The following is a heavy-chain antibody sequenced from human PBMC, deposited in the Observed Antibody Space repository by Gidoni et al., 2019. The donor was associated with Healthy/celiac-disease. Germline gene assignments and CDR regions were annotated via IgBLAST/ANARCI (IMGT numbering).Heavy chain of an antibody. CDR2: IYDSGRT. CDR3: ARAPRSNASAGTFDY. Sequence: QVQLQESGPGLVKPSQTLSITCTVPGSSLSSGGYYWRWIRQHPGKVLEWNVYIYDSGRTYYNPSLKSRVTISVDTSKNQFSLKLSSVTASDTAVYYFARAPRSNASAGTFDYWGQGTLVTVSS. J-gene: IGHJ4*02. D-gene: IGHD6-13*01. V-gene: IGHV4-31*03. CDR1: GSSLSSGGYY.